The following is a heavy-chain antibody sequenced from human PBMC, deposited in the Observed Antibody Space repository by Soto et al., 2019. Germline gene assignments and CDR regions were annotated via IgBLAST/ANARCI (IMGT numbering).Heavy chain of an antibody. CDR1: GGSISSYY. Sequence: QVQLQESGPGLVKPSETLSLTCTVSGGSISSYYWSWIRQPPGKGLEWIGYIYYSGSTNYNPPLKSRVTISVDTSKNQFSLKLSSVTAADTAVYYCARGGVAAAGRFQHWGQGTLVTVSS. CDR2: IYYSGST. V-gene: IGHV4-59*01. CDR3: ARGGVAAAGRFQH. J-gene: IGHJ1*01. D-gene: IGHD6-13*01.